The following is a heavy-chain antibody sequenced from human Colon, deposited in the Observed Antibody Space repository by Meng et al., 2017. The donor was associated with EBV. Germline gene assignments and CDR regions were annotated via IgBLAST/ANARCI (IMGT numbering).Heavy chain of an antibody. CDR2: ISHNGGTT. V-gene: IGHV3-11*01. D-gene: IGHD5-18*01. J-gene: IGHJ4*02. CDR3: ARDKWDLRGYNYGSYDH. Sequence: QGQLVESGGGLVKPGGSLRLSCAASGFTFGEYYMSWIRQAPGKGLEWVSYISHNGGTTYYVDSVKGRFTISRDNAKTSLYLQMNSLRAEDTAVYYCARDKWDLRGYNYGSYDHWGQGTLVTASS. CDR1: GFTFGEYY.